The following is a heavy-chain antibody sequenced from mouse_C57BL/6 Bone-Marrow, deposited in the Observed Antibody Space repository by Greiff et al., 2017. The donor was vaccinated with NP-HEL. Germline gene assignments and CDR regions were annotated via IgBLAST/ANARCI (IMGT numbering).Heavy chain of an antibody. CDR2: IHPNSGST. CDR1: GYTFTSYW. J-gene: IGHJ1*03. Sequence: QVQLQQPGAELVKPGASVKLSCKASGYTFTSYWMHWVKQRPGQGLEWIGMIHPNSGSTNYNEKFKSKATLTVDKSSSTAYMQLSSLTSEDSAVYYCARWKYYGSYWYFDVWGTGTTVTVSS. V-gene: IGHV1-64*01. CDR3: ARWKYYGSYWYFDV. D-gene: IGHD1-1*01.